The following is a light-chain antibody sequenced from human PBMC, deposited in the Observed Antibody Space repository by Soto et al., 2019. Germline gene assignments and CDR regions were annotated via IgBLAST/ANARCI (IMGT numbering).Light chain of an antibody. J-gene: IGKJ3*01. Sequence: EIVLTQSPGTLSLSPGEIATLSCRSSQSVSDNYLAWHQQRPGQAPRLLIFEASTRATGIPDRFSGSGSGTDFTLTISRLEPEDFAVYYCQQYGNSPFSFGPGTKVDVK. CDR3: QQYGNSPFS. V-gene: IGKV3-20*01. CDR1: QSVSDNY. CDR2: EAS.